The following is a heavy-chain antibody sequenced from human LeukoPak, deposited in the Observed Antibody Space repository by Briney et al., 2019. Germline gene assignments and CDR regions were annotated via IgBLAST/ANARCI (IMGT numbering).Heavy chain of an antibody. V-gene: IGHV3-23*01. Sequence: GGSLRLSCAASGFTFKNHAMNWVRQSPGQGLEWVSTISGDAVTSWYADSVKGRFTVSRDNSKNIVFLQMNNLRAEDTAVYYWAKKDSGGSYNCSAPWGQGTLVTVSS. CDR3: AKKDSGGSYNCSAP. CDR1: GFTFKNHA. D-gene: IGHD2-15*01. CDR2: ISGDAVTS. J-gene: IGHJ5*02.